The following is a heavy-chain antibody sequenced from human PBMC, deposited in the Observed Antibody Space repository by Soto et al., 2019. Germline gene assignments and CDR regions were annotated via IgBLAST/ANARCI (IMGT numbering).Heavy chain of an antibody. D-gene: IGHD2-21*02. Sequence: QTGGSLRLSCAASGFTFSSYWMHWVRQGPGKGLVWVSRVNSDESTTSYADPVKGRFTISRDNAKNTLYLQMSSLRVEDTALYYCVCFECGRTAVVTAMEADGYWGQGTLVTVSS. V-gene: IGHV3-74*01. J-gene: IGHJ4*02. CDR3: VCFECGRTAVVTAMEADGY. CDR2: VNSDESTT. CDR1: GFTFSSYW.